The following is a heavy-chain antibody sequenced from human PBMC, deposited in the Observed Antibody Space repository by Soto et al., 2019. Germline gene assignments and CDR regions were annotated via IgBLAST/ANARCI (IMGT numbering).Heavy chain of an antibody. V-gene: IGHV4-4*02. CDR3: ARDVGYHYDGSPSGQFDF. CDR2: IYHSGST. D-gene: IGHD3-22*01. CDR1: GNSISTTNW. Sequence: SETLSLTCVVSGNSISTTNWWSWVRQSPGKGLEWIGEIYHSGSTNYNPSLKSRVTISVDKSKNQFSLKLSSVTAAGTAVYYCARDVGYHYDGSPSGQFDFWGQGTLVTVSS. J-gene: IGHJ4*02.